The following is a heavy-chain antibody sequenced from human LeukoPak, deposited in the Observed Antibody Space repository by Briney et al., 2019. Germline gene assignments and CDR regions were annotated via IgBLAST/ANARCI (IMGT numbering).Heavy chain of an antibody. Sequence: GASVKASCKVSGYTLTELSMHWVRQAPGQGLEWMGWISAYNGNTNYAQKLQGRVTMTTDTSTSTAYMELRSLRSDDTAVYYCATSPPPYYSSSYFDYWGQGTLVTVSS. CDR3: ATSPPPYYSSSYFDY. CDR1: GYTLTELS. J-gene: IGHJ4*02. CDR2: ISAYNGNT. D-gene: IGHD6-13*01. V-gene: IGHV1-18*01.